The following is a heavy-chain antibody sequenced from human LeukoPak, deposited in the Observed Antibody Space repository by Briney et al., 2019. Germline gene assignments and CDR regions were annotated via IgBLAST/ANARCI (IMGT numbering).Heavy chain of an antibody. CDR2: ISDSGGST. CDR3: AKRGVVIRVFLVGFHKEANYFDS. CDR1: GFTFSTYA. D-gene: IGHD3-10*01. J-gene: IGHJ4*02. Sequence: GGSLRLSCAASGFTFSTYAMAWVRQAPGKGLEWVAGISDSGGSTNYADSVKGRFTISRDNPKNTLYLQMNSLRAEDTAVYFCAKRGVVIRVFLVGFHKEANYFDSWGQGALVTVSS. V-gene: IGHV3-23*01.